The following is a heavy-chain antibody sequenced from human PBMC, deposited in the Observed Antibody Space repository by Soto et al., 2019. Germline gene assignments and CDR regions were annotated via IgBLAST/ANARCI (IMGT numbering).Heavy chain of an antibody. CDR2: IIPILGIT. V-gene: IGHV1-69*08. CDR3: AKDGGRGDDCYYYDMDV. CDR1: GGTFSSHT. J-gene: IGHJ6*02. Sequence: QVQLVQSGAEVKKPGSSVKVSCKASGGTFSSHTINWVRQAPGQGLEWMGRIIPILGITNYAQRFQGRVTIIADKFTSTAYMELRSLRSEDTAVYYCAKDGGRGDDCYYYDMDVWGQGTTVTVSS. D-gene: IGHD1-26*01.